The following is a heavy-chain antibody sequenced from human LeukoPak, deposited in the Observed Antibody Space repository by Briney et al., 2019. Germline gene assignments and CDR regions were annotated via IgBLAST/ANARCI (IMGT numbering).Heavy chain of an antibody. CDR3: AKGAEYYYDSSGYYGH. Sequence: GGSLRLSCAASGFTFSSYAMSWVRQAPGKGLEWVSAISGSGGSTYYADSVKGRFTISRDNSKNTLYLQMNSLRAEDTAVYYCAKGAEYYYDSSGYYGHWGQGTLVTVSS. CDR2: ISGSGGST. V-gene: IGHV3-23*01. J-gene: IGHJ4*02. D-gene: IGHD3-22*01. CDR1: GFTFSSYA.